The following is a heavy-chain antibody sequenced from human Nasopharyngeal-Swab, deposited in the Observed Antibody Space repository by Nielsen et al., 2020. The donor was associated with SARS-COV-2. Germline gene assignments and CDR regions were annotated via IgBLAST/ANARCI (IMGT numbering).Heavy chain of an antibody. J-gene: IGHJ6*02. D-gene: IGHD5-12*01. CDR1: GFTFSSYS. CDR2: ISSSSSYI. Sequence: GGSLRLYCAAWGFTFSSYSMNWVRQAPGKGLEWVSSISSSSSYIYYADSVKGRFTISRDNAKNSLYLQMNSLRAEDTAVYYCARASGYDFGYYYGMDVWGQGTTVTVSS. CDR3: ARASGYDFGYYYGMDV. V-gene: IGHV3-21*01.